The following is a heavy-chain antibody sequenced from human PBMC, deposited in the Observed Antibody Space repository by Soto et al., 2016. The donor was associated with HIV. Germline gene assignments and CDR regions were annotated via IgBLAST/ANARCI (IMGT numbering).Heavy chain of an antibody. Sequence: QVQLVQSGAEVKKPGSSVKVSCKASGGTFSSNAISWLRQAPGQGLEWMGGIIPIFGTTNYAQKFQGRVTISADESTSTAYMELSSLRSEDTAVYYCARHPTTEEYVGFFDYWGQGTVVTVSS. CDR3: ARHPTTEEYVGFFDY. J-gene: IGHJ4*02. CDR2: IIPIFGTT. V-gene: IGHV1-69*01. D-gene: IGHD1-1*01. CDR1: GGTFSSNA.